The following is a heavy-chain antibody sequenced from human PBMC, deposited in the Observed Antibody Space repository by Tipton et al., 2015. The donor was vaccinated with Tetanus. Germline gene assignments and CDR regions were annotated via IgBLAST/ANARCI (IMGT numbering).Heavy chain of an antibody. CDR1: GGSMSTYY. D-gene: IGHD3-10*01. CDR3: ARSKFLWFGESLSGFDS. Sequence: TLSLTCTVSGGSMSTYYWSWIRQPPGKGLEWIGYVYYTGSTDYNPSLKSRVTISVDTSKSQFSLRLTSVTAADTAVYYCARSKFLWFGESLSGFDSWGQGTLVIVSS. V-gene: IGHV4-59*01. J-gene: IGHJ4*02. CDR2: VYYTGST.